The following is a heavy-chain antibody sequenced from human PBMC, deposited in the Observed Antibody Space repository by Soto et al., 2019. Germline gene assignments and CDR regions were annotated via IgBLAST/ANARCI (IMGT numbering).Heavy chain of an antibody. J-gene: IGHJ4*02. CDR2: INAGNGNT. D-gene: IGHD3-22*01. CDR1: GYAFTLID. V-gene: IGHV1-3*01. CDR3: ARPKDYDDCLDL. Sequence: QVQLVQSGAEVKKPGASVKVSSRASGYAFTLIDIHWVRQAPGQRLEWMGWINAGNGNTKYSQKFQGRVTFTRDTSANTAYMELSSLISQDTAVYYCARPKDYDDCLDLWGQGTLVTVSS.